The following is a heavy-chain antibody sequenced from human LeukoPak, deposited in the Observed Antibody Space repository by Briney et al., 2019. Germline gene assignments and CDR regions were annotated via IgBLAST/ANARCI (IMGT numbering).Heavy chain of an antibody. D-gene: IGHD5-18*01. CDR1: GFTVSSHA. Sequence: PGGSLRLSCAASGFTVSSHAMSWVRQAPGQGLEWVSAISGSGGSTYYADSVKGRFTISRDNSKNTLYLQMNSLRAEDTAVYYCASSWIQLWFGDYWGQGTLVTVSS. V-gene: IGHV3-23*01. CDR2: ISGSGGST. CDR3: ASSWIQLWFGDY. J-gene: IGHJ4*02.